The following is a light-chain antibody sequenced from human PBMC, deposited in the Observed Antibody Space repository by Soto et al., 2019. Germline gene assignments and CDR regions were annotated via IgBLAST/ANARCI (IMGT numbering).Light chain of an antibody. CDR3: QHYGDSSWT. CDR1: QSVRSN. V-gene: IGKV3-15*01. Sequence: EIVMTQSPATMSVSPGERATLSCRASQSVRSNLAWYQQKPGQAPRLLIYGASTRATGIPARFSGSGSGTEFTLTVSSLQSEDFALYYCQHYGDSSWTFGQGTRVDIK. CDR2: GAS. J-gene: IGKJ1*01.